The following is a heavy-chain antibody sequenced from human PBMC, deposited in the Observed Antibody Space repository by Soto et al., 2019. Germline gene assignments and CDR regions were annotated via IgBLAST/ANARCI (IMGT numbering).Heavy chain of an antibody. CDR2: ISAYNGTT. Sequence: VKASSMAPVHTFTSYCICLLRQAPGQGLEWMGWISAYNGTTNYAQKLQGRVTMTTDTSTSTAYMELRSLRSYDTAVYYCARDLPHIVVVTAIRPYDYW. CDR3: ARDLPHIVVVTAIRPYDY. CDR1: VHTFTSYC. V-gene: IGHV1-18*01. J-gene: IGHJ4*01. D-gene: IGHD2-21*02.